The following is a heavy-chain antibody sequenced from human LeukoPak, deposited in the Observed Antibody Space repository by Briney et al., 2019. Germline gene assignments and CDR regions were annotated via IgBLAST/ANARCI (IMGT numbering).Heavy chain of an antibody. CDR2: ISDSGGAT. D-gene: IGHD2-21*02. CDR1: GFTFSNYA. Sequence: GGSLRLSCAASGFTFSNYAMTWVRQVPGKGLQWVSLISDSGGATYYADSVRGRFTISRDNSKNTLYLQMNSLRADGTAMYYCAKGDCGIDCSVFDYWGRGTLVSVSS. J-gene: IGHJ4*02. V-gene: IGHV3-23*01. CDR3: AKGDCGIDCSVFDY.